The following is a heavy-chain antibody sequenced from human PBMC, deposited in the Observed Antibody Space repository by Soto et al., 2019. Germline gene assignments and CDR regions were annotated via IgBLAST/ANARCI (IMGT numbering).Heavy chain of an antibody. Sequence: GASVKVSCKASGGTFSSYAISWVRQAPGQGLEWMGGIIPIIGTANYAQKFQGRVTITADESTSTAYMELRSLRSDDTAVYYCARDLLYCTNGVCYKIGNNWFDPWGQGTLVTVSS. CDR3: ARDLLYCTNGVCYKIGNNWFDP. CDR2: IIPIIGTA. V-gene: IGHV1-69*13. CDR1: GGTFSSYA. D-gene: IGHD2-8*01. J-gene: IGHJ5*02.